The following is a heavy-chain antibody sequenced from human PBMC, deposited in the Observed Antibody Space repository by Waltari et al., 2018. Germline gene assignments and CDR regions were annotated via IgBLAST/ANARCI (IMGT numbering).Heavy chain of an antibody. CDR3: ASSYYYDSSGYWGLDAFDI. CDR1: GYTFTGYY. J-gene: IGHJ3*02. D-gene: IGHD3-22*01. CDR2: INPNSGGT. Sequence: QVQLVQSGAEVKKPGASVKVSCKASGYTFTGYYMHWVRQAPGQGLEWMGRINPNSGGTNYAQKFQGRVTMTRDTSISTAYMELSRLRSDDTAVYYCASSYYYDSSGYWGLDAFDIWGQGTMVTVSS. V-gene: IGHV1-2*06.